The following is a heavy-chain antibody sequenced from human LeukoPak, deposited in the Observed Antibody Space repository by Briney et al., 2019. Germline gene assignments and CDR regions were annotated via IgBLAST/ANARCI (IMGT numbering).Heavy chain of an antibody. J-gene: IGHJ5*02. V-gene: IGHV4-4*07. CDR1: GGSISSYY. CDR3: ARHTPTYSSSWYWGNWFDP. Sequence: SETLSLTCTVSGGSISSYYWSWIRQPAGKGLEWIGRIYTSGSTNYNPSLKSRVTMSVDTSKNQFSLKLSSVTAADTAVYYCARHTPTYSSSWYWGNWFDPWGQGTLVTVSS. D-gene: IGHD6-13*01. CDR2: IYTSGST.